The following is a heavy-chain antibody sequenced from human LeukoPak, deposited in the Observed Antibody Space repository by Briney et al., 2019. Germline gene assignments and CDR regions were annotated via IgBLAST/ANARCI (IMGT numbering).Heavy chain of an antibody. CDR1: GGSISSYY. J-gene: IGHJ4*02. Sequence: PSETLSLTCTVSGGSISSYYWSWFRQPAGKGLEWIGSIYTSGSTNYNPSVKSRVTMSVETSKNQFSLKLSSVTAADEAVYYCARGMGEGYPDYWGQGTLVTVSS. CDR2: IYTSGST. V-gene: IGHV4-4*07. CDR3: ARGMGEGYPDY. D-gene: IGHD5-24*01.